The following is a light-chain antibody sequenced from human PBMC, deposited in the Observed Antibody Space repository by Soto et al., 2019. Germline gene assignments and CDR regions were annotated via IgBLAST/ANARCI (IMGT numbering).Light chain of an antibody. Sequence: DIQMTQSPSSLSSSVGDRVTITCRASQSIKTYLNWYQQKPGNAPNLLIYAASSLQSGVPSRFSGSGSGTDFTLSISSLQPEDFATYDCQQSYSTPRTFGQGPRVETK. CDR2: AAS. CDR3: QQSYSTPRT. CDR1: QSIKTY. J-gene: IGKJ1*01. V-gene: IGKV1-39*01.